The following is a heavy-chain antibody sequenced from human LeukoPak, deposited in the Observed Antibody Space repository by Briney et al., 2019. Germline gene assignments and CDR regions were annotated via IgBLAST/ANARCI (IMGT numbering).Heavy chain of an antibody. CDR2: IIPIFGTA. D-gene: IGHD3-3*01. CDR3: ARGPPRITIFGVVPPDY. Sequence: ASVKVSFKASGGTFSSYAISWVRQAPGQGLEWMGGIIPIFGTANYAQKFQGRVTITADESTSTAYMELSSLRSDDTAVYYCARGPPRITIFGVVPPDYWGQGTLVTVSS. CDR1: GGTFSSYA. V-gene: IGHV1-69*13. J-gene: IGHJ4*02.